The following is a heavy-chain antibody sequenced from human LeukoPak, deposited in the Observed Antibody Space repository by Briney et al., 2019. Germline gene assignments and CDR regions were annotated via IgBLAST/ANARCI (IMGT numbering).Heavy chain of an antibody. V-gene: IGHV3-9*01. J-gene: IGHJ4*02. CDR3: AKEEWELEINDY. D-gene: IGHD1-26*01. CDR2: ISWNSGSI. Sequence: PGGSLRLSCAASGFTFDDYAMHWVRQAPGKGLEWVSGISWNSGSIGYADSVKGRFTISRDNAKNSLYLQMNSLRAEDTALYYCAKEEWELEINDYWGQGTLVTVSS. CDR1: GFTFDDYA.